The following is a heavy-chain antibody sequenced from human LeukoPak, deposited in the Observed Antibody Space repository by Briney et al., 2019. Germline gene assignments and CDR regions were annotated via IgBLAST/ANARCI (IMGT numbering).Heavy chain of an antibody. Sequence: GASVKVSCKASGGTFSSYAISWVRQAPGQGLEWMGRIIPILGIANYAQKFQGRVTITADKSTSTAYMELSSLRSEDTAVYYCAREEIPGGWFDPWGQGTLVTVSS. V-gene: IGHV1-69*04. J-gene: IGHJ5*02. CDR1: GGTFSSYA. CDR2: IIPILGIA. CDR3: AREEIPGGWFDP. D-gene: IGHD3-16*01.